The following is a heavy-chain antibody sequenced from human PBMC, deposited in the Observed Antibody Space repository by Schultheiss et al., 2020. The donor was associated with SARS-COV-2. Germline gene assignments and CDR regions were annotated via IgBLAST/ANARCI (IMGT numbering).Heavy chain of an antibody. V-gene: IGHV3-33*08. J-gene: IGHJ5*02. D-gene: IGHD2-2*02. CDR1: GFTFSSYG. CDR3: ARETSTADCSSTSCYSSWFDP. Sequence: GGSLRLSCAASGFTFSSYGMHWVRQGPGKGLEWVAVIWYDGSNKYYADSVKGRFTISRDNSKNTLYLQMNSLRAEDTAVYYCARETSTADCSSTSCYSSWFDPWGQGTLVTVSS. CDR2: IWYDGSNK.